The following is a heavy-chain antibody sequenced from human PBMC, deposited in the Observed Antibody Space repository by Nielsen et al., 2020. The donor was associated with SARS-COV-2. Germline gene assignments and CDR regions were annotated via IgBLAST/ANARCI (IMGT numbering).Heavy chain of an antibody. CDR2: IIPVLEIA. Sequence: SVKVSCKVSGGNFNSFAISWVRQAPGQGLDWMGRIIPVLEIANYAQTFQGRVTIIADKTTSTASMELSSLISEDTAVYYCARATVNTGYEIIDFWGQGTLVSVSS. CDR3: ARATVNTGYEIIDF. CDR1: GGNFNSFA. J-gene: IGHJ4*02. V-gene: IGHV1-69*04. D-gene: IGHD5-12*01.